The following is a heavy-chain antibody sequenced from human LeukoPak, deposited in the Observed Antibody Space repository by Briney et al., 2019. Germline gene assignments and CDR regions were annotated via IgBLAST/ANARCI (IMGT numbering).Heavy chain of an antibody. CDR2: IVPDSGGA. J-gene: IGHJ4*02. D-gene: IGHD2-15*01. CDR1: GYTFTNYY. V-gene: IGHV1-2*02. Sequence: ASVKVSCKTSGYTFTNYYVYWVRQAPGQGLEWMGYIVPDSGGADYDQKFQGRVTMTRDKSISTVYMELSSLRSDDTAVYYCSTEDKYCSGANCGKYWGQGTLVTVSS. CDR3: STEDKYCSGANCGKY.